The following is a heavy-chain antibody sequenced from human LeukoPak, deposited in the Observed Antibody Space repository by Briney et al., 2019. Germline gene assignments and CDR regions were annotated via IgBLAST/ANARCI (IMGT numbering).Heavy chain of an antibody. CDR2: IKQDGSET. CDR3: VKGGWMAD. V-gene: IGHV3-7*01. CDR1: GFTFSGHW. Sequence: GGSLRLACAGSGFTFSGHWMTRVRQAPGRGLEWVANIKQDGSETNYVGSVKGRFTISRDNAKNSVDLQMNRLRVEDTALYYCVKGGWMADWGQGTLVSVSS. J-gene: IGHJ4*02. D-gene: IGHD5-24*01.